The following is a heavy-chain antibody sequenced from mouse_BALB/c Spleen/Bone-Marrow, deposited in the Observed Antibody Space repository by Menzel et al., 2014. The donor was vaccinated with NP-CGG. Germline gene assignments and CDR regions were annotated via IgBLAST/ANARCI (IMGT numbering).Heavy chain of an antibody. CDR1: GYTFSNYW. CDR3: TTLARNKFDY. J-gene: IGHJ2*01. D-gene: IGHD3-1*01. Sequence: EVQGVESGTVLARPGAAVKMSCKASGYTFSNYWMHWVKQRPGQGLEWIGTIHPGNSDTTYNQKFKGKATLTAVTSTSTAYMELSSLTNEDSAVYYCTTLARNKFDYWGQGTTLTVSS. CDR2: IHPGNSDT. V-gene: IGHV1-5*01.